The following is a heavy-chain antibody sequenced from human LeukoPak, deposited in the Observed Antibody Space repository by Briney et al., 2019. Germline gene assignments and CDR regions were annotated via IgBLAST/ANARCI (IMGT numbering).Heavy chain of an antibody. CDR1: GFTFSSHT. J-gene: IGHJ5*02. CDR2: ITSSSNYI. Sequence: GGSLRLYCAASGFTFSSHTMIWVRHAPGKGLEGVSFITSSSNYIYYADSVKGRFTVSRDNAKNSLYLQRNSLRAEDTAVYYCARDFGSYYSDSSGYDSWGQGTLVTVSS. V-gene: IGHV3-21*01. D-gene: IGHD3-22*01. CDR3: ARDFGSYYSDSSGYDS.